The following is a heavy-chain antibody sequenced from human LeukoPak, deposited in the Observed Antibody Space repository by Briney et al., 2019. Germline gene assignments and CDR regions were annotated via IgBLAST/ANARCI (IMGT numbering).Heavy chain of an antibody. D-gene: IGHD3-22*01. J-gene: IGHJ1*01. V-gene: IGHV4-39*01. CDR3: AINLSLRSGYSEYFQH. Sequence: SETLSPTCTVSGGSISSSSYYWGWIRQPPGKGLEWIGSIYYSGSTYYNPSLKSRVTISVDTSKNQFSLKLSSVTAADTAVYYCAINLSLRSGYSEYFQHWGQGTLVTVSS. CDR1: GGSISSSSYY. CDR2: IYYSGST.